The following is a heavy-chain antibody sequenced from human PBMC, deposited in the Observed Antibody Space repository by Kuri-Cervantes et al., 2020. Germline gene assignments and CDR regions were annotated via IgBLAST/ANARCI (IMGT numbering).Heavy chain of an antibody. Sequence: ESLKISCTVSGASISSSTYYWGWIRQPPGKWLEWIGSIYYSGSTYYNPSLKSRVTMSVDTSRNQFSLKLSPVTAADTAVYYCARANFWYGNYFDYWGQGTLVTVSS. V-gene: IGHV4-39*07. J-gene: IGHJ4*02. D-gene: IGHD6-13*01. CDR2: IYYSGST. CDR3: ARANFWYGNYFDY. CDR1: GASISSSTYY.